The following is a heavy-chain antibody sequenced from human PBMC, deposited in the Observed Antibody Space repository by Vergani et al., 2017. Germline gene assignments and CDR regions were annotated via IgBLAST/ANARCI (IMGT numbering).Heavy chain of an antibody. CDR2: IIPILGTA. D-gene: IGHD5-18*01. Sequence: QVQLVQSGAEVKKPGSSVKVSCKASGGTFSSYAISWVRQAPGQGLEWMGRIIPILGTANYAQKFQGRVTSTADESTSTAYMELSSLRSEDTAVYYCARVIQLWLFSNYYYYMDVWGKGTTVTVSS. J-gene: IGHJ6*03. CDR1: GGTFSSYA. CDR3: ARVIQLWLFSNYYYYMDV. V-gene: IGHV1-69*11.